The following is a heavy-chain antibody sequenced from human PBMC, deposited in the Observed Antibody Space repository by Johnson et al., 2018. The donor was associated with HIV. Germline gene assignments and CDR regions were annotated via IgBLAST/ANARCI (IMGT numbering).Heavy chain of an antibody. CDR3: ASHVGSSVGSAFDI. V-gene: IGHV3-30*03. CDR2: ISFDGSNK. D-gene: IGHD6-6*01. CDR1: GFTFSSYG. J-gene: IGHJ3*02. Sequence: QVQLLESGGGVVQPGWSLRLSCAASGFTFSSYGMYWVRQPPGKGLEWVAVISFDGSNKYYADSVKGRFSISRDNSKNTLYLQMNSLRAEDTAVYYCASHVGSSVGSAFDIWGQGTLVTVSS.